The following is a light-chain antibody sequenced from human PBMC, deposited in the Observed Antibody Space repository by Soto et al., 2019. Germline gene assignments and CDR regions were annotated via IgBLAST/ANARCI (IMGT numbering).Light chain of an antibody. V-gene: IGKV3-20*01. Sequence: EIVLTQSPGTLSLSPGEKATLSCRASQSVGDTFLSWYQQKPGLAPRLLIYGVSIRATGIPDRFSGSGSGTDFILTISRLEPEDFALYYCGQFVSSPPRTFGQGTKVEIK. CDR2: GVS. J-gene: IGKJ1*01. CDR3: GQFVSSPPRT. CDR1: QSVGDTF.